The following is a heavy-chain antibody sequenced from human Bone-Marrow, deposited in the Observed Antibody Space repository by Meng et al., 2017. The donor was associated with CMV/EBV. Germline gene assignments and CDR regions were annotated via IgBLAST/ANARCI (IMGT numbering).Heavy chain of an antibody. CDR1: GYSFTSYW. V-gene: IGHV1-2*02. Sequence: ASVKVSCKGSGYSFTSYWIGWVRQAPGQGLEWMGWINPNSGGTNYAQKFQGRVTMTRDTSISTAYMELSRLRSDDTAVYYCARDLRVAARRRGWDNWFDPWGQGTLVTVSS. CDR3: ARDLRVAARRRGWDNWFDP. CDR2: INPNSGGT. D-gene: IGHD6-6*01. J-gene: IGHJ5*02.